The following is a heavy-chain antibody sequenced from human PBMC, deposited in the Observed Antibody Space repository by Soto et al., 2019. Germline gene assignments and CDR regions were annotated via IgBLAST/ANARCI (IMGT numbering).Heavy chain of an antibody. CDR3: ARQAIAASNVDY. CDR2: IYPGDSDT. CDR1: GYSFTSYW. D-gene: IGHD6-13*01. Sequence: HXEFLKICFRGSGYSFTSYWLGWVRQMPGKGLEWMGIIYPGDSDTRYSPSFQGRVTISADKSISTAYLQWSSLKASDTAMYYCARQAIAASNVDYWGQGTLVTSPQ. V-gene: IGHV5-51*01. J-gene: IGHJ4*02.